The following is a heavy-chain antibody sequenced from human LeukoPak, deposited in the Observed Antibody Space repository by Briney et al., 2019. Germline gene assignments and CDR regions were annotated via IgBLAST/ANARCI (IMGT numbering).Heavy chain of an antibody. J-gene: IGHJ6*02. V-gene: IGHV4-59*01. CDR2: IYYSGST. D-gene: IGHD6-6*01. Sequence: SETLSLTCAVYGGSFSGYYWSWIRQPPGKGLEWIGYIYYSGSTNYNPSLKSRVTISVDTSKNQFSLKLSSVTAADTAVYYCAREAARLRSAPYYYYGMDVWGQGTTVTVSS. CDR1: GGSFSGYY. CDR3: AREAARLRSAPYYYYGMDV.